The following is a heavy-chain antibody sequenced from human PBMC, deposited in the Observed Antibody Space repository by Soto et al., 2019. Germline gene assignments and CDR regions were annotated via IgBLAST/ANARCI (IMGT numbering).Heavy chain of an antibody. V-gene: IGHV1-18*01. J-gene: IGHJ4*02. CDR1: GYTFTSYG. Sequence: QVQLVQSGAEVKKPGDSVRVSCKASGYTFTSYGIGWVRQAPGQGLEWMGWISANNGNTKYAQKVQGRVTMTTDASTSSAYIELSSLRSDDAAVYYRARHRYSDHWGQGTLVTVSS. CDR2: ISANNGNT. CDR3: ARHRYSDH.